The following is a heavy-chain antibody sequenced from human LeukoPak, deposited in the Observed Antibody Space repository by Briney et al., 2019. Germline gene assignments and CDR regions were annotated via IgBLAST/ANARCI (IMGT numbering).Heavy chain of an antibody. V-gene: IGHV4-39*01. CDR2: IYYSGST. CDR1: GVSISSSSYY. D-gene: IGHD6-13*01. J-gene: IGHJ6*03. Sequence: SETLSLTCTVSGVSISSSSYYWGWIRQPPGKGLEWIGSIYYSGSTYYNPSLKSRVTISVDTSKNQFSLKLSSVTATDTAVYYCARQPRQQYLAPYYYYYYMDVWGKGTTVTVSS. CDR3: ARQPRQQYLAPYYYYYYMDV.